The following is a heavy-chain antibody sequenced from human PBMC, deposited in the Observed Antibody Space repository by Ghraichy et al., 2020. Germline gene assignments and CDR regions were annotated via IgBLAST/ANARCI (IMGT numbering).Heavy chain of an antibody. CDR2: ISSSSSTI. Sequence: GSLNISCAASGFTFSSYSMNWVRQAPGKGLEWVSYISSSSSTIYYADSVKGRFTISRDNAKNSLYLQMNSLRDEDTAVYYCARDGADVGFDWLFYYGMDVWGQGTTVTVSS. CDR1: GFTFSSYS. CDR3: ARDGADVGFDWLFYYGMDV. D-gene: IGHD3-9*01. V-gene: IGHV3-48*02. J-gene: IGHJ6*02.